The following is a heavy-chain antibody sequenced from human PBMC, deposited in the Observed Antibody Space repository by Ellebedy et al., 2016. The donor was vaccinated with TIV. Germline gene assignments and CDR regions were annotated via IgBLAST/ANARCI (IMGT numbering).Heavy chain of an antibody. D-gene: IGHD3-3*01. V-gene: IGHV1-18*04. Sequence: ASVKVSCKASGYTFTSYGISCMRQAPGQGLEWMGWISAYNGNTNYAQKFQGRVTMTRDTSISTAYMELSRLRSDDTAVYYCARGSFYDWRVAGYWGQGTLVTVSS. CDR2: ISAYNGNT. J-gene: IGHJ4*02. CDR3: ARGSFYDWRVAGY. CDR1: GYTFTSYG.